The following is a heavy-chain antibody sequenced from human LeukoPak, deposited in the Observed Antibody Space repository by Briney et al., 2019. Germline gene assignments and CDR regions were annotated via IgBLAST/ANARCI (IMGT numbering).Heavy chain of an antibody. Sequence: PSETLSLTCTVSGGSVSSGSFYWTWIRQPPGKGLEYIGYITYRGTAKYNASLRSRVSISVQTSQNQFFLKLNSVTAADTAVYYCAGDHSGYDTYYGLDVWGQGTTVIVSS. D-gene: IGHD5-12*01. CDR3: AGDHSGYDTYYGLDV. J-gene: IGHJ6*02. V-gene: IGHV4-61*01. CDR1: GGSVSSGSFY. CDR2: ITYRGTA.